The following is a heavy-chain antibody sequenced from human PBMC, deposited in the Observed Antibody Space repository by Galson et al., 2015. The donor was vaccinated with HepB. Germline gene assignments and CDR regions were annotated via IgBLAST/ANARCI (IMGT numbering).Heavy chain of an antibody. V-gene: IGHV3-53*01. CDR1: GFTVSSKC. Sequence: SLRLSCAASGFTVSSKCMSWVRQAPGMGLEWVSVIYSGGNTYYADSVKGRFTISSDNSKNTLYLQMNRLRAEDTAVYYCAREVGEGAAFDIWGQGTMVTVSS. CDR2: IYSGGNT. J-gene: IGHJ3*02. CDR3: AREVGEGAAFDI. D-gene: IGHD3-10*01.